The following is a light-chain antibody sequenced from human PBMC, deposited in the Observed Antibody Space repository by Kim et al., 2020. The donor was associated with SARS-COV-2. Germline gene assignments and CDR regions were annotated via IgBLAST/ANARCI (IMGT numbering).Light chain of an antibody. CDR1: QSVHTY. J-gene: IGKJ4*01. V-gene: IGKV1-8*01. CDR2: GAS. Sequence: SFAGDRVTITCRASQSVHTYVAWYQQKPGNAPKLPIFGASTLHSGVPSRFSGSGSGTHFTLTISSLQSEDFATYYCQQYEIYPLTFGGGTKVDIK. CDR3: QQYEIYPLT.